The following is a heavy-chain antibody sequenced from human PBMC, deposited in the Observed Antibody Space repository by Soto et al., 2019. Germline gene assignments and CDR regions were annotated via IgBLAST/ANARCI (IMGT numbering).Heavy chain of an antibody. J-gene: IGHJ6*03. CDR1: GGSISSSSYY. CDR3: ARTRAGTTTYYYYYMDV. V-gene: IGHV4-39*07. D-gene: IGHD1-1*01. Sequence: PSETLSLTCTVSGGSISSSSYYWGWIRQPPGKGLEWIGSIYHSGSTYYNPSLKSRVTISVDTSKNQFSLKLSSVTAADTAVYYCARTRAGTTTYYYYYMDVWGKGTTVTVSS. CDR2: IYHSGST.